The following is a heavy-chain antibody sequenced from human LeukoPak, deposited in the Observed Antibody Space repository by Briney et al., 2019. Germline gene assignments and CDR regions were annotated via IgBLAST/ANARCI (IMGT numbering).Heavy chain of an antibody. CDR2: ISSSSSYI. D-gene: IGHD3-3*01. CDR3: ARNKLEWLRYYYYYMDV. J-gene: IGHJ6*03. CDR1: GFTFSSYS. V-gene: IGHV3-21*01. Sequence: PGGSLRLSCEASGFTFSSYSMNWVRQAPGKGLEWVSSISSSSSYIYYADSVKGRFTISRDNAKNSLYLQMNSLRAEDTAVYYCARNKLEWLRYYYYYMDVWGKGTTVTVSS.